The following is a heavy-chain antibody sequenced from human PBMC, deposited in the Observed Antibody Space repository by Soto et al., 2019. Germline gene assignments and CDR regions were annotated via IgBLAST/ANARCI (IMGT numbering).Heavy chain of an antibody. CDR1: GGTFSSYA. D-gene: IGHD5-18*01. CDR3: ASTTGYSYGYSGPFDY. V-gene: IGHV1-69*06. J-gene: IGHJ4*02. Sequence: QVQLVQSGAEVKKPGSSVKVSCKASGGTFSSYAISWVRQAPGQGLERMGGIIPIFGTANYAQKFQGRVTITADKSTSTAYMELSSLRSEDTAVYYCASTTGYSYGYSGPFDYWGQGTLVTVSS. CDR2: IIPIFGTA.